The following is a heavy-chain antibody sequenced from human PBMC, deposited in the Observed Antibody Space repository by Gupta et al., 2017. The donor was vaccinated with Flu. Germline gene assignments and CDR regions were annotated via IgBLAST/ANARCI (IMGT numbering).Heavy chain of an antibody. CDR1: GFTFNIYS. CDR2: ISSSSSYT. J-gene: IGHJ2*01. CDR3: AREKGLGPTWYFDL. Sequence: EVQLVQSGGGLVKPGGSLRLSCAASGFTFNIYSMNWGRQDPGKGLEWVPSISSSSSYTYYADSVKGRFTISRDNAKNSLYLQMNSLRAEDTAVYYCAREKGLGPTWYFDLWGRGTLGTVSS. V-gene: IGHV3-21*04. D-gene: IGHD3-9*01.